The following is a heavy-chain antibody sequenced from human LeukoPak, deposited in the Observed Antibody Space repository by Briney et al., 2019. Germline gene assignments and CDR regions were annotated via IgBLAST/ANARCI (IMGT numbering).Heavy chain of an antibody. CDR3: ARENSGSYYQFDC. D-gene: IGHD1-26*01. Sequence: GGSLRLSCAASGFTFSSYGMSWVRQAPGKGLEWVSAISGSGGSTYYADSVKGRFTISRDNAKNSLYLQMNSLRPEDTAVYYCARENSGSYYQFDCWGQGTLVTVSS. CDR1: GFTFSSYG. J-gene: IGHJ4*02. V-gene: IGHV3-23*01. CDR2: ISGSGGST.